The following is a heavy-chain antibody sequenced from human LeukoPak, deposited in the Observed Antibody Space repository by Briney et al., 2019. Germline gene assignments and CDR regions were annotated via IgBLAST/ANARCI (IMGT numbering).Heavy chain of an antibody. D-gene: IGHD3-22*01. Sequence: GGSLRLSCAASGFTFSSYAMSWVRQAPGKGLEWVSAISGSGGSTYYADSVKGRFTISRDNSKNTLYLQMNSLRAEDTAVYYCASSYDSSEYFDYWGQGTLVTVSS. CDR3: ASSYDSSEYFDY. CDR1: GFTFSSYA. J-gene: IGHJ4*02. CDR2: ISGSGGST. V-gene: IGHV3-23*01.